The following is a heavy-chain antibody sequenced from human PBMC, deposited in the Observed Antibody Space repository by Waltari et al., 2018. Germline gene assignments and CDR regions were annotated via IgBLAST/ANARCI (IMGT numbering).Heavy chain of an antibody. V-gene: IGHV1-2*02. CDR1: GYTFTGYY. Sequence: QVQLVQSGAEVKKPGASVKVSCKAAGYTFTGYYMHWVRQAPGQGLEWMGWINPNSGGTNYAQKFQGRVTMTRDTSISTAYMELSRLRSDDTAVYYCARDPSSSWYGYNWFDPWGQGTLVTVSS. D-gene: IGHD6-13*01. CDR2: INPNSGGT. CDR3: ARDPSSSWYGYNWFDP. J-gene: IGHJ5*02.